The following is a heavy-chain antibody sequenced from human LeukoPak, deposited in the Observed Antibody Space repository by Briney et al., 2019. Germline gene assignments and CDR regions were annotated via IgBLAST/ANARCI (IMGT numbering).Heavy chain of an antibody. CDR3: ASAWVVVVPAALPPAEYFQH. Sequence: SVKVSCKASGGTFSSYAISWVRQAPGQGLEWMGGIIPIFGIANYAQKFQGRVTIAADESTSTAYMELSSLRSEDTAVYYCASAWVVVVPAALPPAEYFQHWGQGTLVTVSS. CDR2: IIPIFGIA. D-gene: IGHD2-2*01. CDR1: GGTFSSYA. J-gene: IGHJ1*01. V-gene: IGHV1-69*13.